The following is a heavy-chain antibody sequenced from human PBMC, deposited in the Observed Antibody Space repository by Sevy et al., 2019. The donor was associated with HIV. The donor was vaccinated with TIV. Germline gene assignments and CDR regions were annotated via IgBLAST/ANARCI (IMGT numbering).Heavy chain of an antibody. Sequence: GESLKISCTGSGFMYGDYAINWVRQAPGKGLEWLGLIRRKAYGGTTQYAASVKGRFTISRDDSKSIAYLQMNSLKTEDTAVYYCTRGASVNILSPWDYWGQGTLVTVSS. CDR1: GFMYGDYA. CDR2: IRRKAYGGTT. V-gene: IGHV3-49*04. CDR3: TRGASVNILSPWDY. J-gene: IGHJ4*02. D-gene: IGHD3-3*02.